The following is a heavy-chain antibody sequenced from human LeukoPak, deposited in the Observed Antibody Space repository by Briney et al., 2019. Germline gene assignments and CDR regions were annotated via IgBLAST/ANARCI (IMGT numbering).Heavy chain of an antibody. CDR2: VYYTGST. V-gene: IGHV4-39*02. CDR1: GGSISSSFYY. J-gene: IGHJ6*02. D-gene: IGHD1-26*01. Sequence: SETLSLTCTVSGGSISSSFYYWGWVRQPPGKGLEWIGTVYYTGSTYYNPSLKSRVTISVDTSKNQFSLELSSVTAADTAVYYCARDSGSYDSYYYYYYGMDVWGQGTTVTVSS. CDR3: ARDSGSYDSYYYYYYGMDV.